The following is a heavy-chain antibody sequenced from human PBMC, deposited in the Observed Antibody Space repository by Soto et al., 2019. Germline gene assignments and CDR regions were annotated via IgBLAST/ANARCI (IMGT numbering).Heavy chain of an antibody. V-gene: IGHV4-30-4*01. Sequence: SETLSLTCTVSGGSISSGGYYWSWIRQPPGKGLEWIGYIYYSGSTYYNPSLKSRVTISVDTSKNQFSLKLSSVTAADTAMYYCARRHNGWSFDIWGQGTMVTVSS. CDR3: ARRHNGWSFDI. CDR2: IYYSGST. J-gene: IGHJ3*02. D-gene: IGHD2-15*01. CDR1: GGSISSGGYY.